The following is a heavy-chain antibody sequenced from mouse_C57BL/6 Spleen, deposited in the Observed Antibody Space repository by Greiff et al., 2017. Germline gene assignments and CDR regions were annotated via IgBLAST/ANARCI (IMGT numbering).Heavy chain of an antibody. CDR2: ISSGSSTI. CDR3: ARTLDSSGPAWFAY. V-gene: IGHV5-17*01. CDR1: GFTFSDYG. Sequence: EVKLVESGGGLVKPGGSLKLSCAASGFTFSDYGMHWVRQAPEKGLEWVAYISSGSSTIYYADTVKGRFTISRDNAKNTLFLQMTSLRSEDTAMYYCARTLDSSGPAWFAYWGQGTLVTVSA. J-gene: IGHJ3*01. D-gene: IGHD3-2*02.